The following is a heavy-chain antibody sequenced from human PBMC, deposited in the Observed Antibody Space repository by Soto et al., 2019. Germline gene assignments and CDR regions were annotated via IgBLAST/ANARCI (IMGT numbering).Heavy chain of an antibody. J-gene: IGHJ3*02. Sequence: QVQLVESGGGLVKPGGSLRLSCAASGFTFSDYYMSWIRQAPGKGLEWVSYISSSGSTIYYADSVKGRFTISRDNAKNSLYLQMNSLRAEGTAVYYCATFMTTVTTSSDRMVTDAFDIWGQGTMVTVSS. CDR1: GFTFSDYY. D-gene: IGHD4-17*01. CDR3: ATFMTTVTTSSDRMVTDAFDI. CDR2: ISSSGSTI. V-gene: IGHV3-11*01.